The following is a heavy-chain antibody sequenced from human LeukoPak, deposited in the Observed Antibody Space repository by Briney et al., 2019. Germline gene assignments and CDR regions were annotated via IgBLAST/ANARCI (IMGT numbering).Heavy chain of an antibody. J-gene: IGHJ4*02. CDR2: IYYSGST. CDR1: GGSISSGGYY. D-gene: IGHD2-2*02. CDR3: ARRYTISSESDY. V-gene: IGHV4-31*03. Sequence: SETLSLTCTVSGGSISSGGYYWSWIRQYPGKGLEWIGYIYYSGSTYYNPSLESRVTISVDTSKNQFSLKLSSVTAADTAVYYCARRYTISSESDYWGQGTLVAVSS.